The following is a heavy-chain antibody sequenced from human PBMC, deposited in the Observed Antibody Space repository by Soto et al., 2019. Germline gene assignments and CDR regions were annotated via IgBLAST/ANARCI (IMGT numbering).Heavy chain of an antibody. CDR2: IIPIFGTA. CDR1: GGTFSSYA. CDR3: ARVTPSSTMVTPGWYFDL. Sequence: QVQLVQSGAEVKKPGSSVKVSCKASGGTFSSYAISWVRQAPGQGLEWMGGIIPIFGTANYAQKFQGRVTITADESTSTAYMELSSLRSEDTAVYYCARVTPSSTMVTPGWYFDLWGRGTLVTVSS. J-gene: IGHJ2*01. D-gene: IGHD5-12*01. V-gene: IGHV1-69*01.